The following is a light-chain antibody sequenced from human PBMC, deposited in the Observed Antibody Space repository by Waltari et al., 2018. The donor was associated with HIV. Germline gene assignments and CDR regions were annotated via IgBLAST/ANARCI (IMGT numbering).Light chain of an antibody. V-gene: IGLV2-23*02. CDR3: CSYASGSTFV. CDR2: EVR. J-gene: IGLJ1*01. Sequence: QSALTQPASVSGSPGQSITISCTGTSSDLGSYDLVSWYQQHPGKAPKVMIYEVRKRPSGVSNRFSGSKSGNTASLIISVLQAEDEADYYCCSYASGSTFVFGTGTKVTVL. CDR1: SSDLGSYDL.